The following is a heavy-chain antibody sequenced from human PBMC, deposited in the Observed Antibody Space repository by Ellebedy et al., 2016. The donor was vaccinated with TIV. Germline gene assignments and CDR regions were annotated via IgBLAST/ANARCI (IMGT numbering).Heavy chain of an antibody. Sequence: GESLKISXAASGFTFSYYNMNWVRQAPGKGLEWVSSISSSSSHIYYADSVKGRFTISRDNANYSLYLQMNSLRAEDTAVYFCARGLSWNMTTGYDSWGQGNLVTVSS. D-gene: IGHD2/OR15-2a*01. CDR3: ARGLSWNMTTGYDS. CDR1: GFTFSYYN. J-gene: IGHJ5*01. CDR2: ISSSSSHI. V-gene: IGHV3-21*01.